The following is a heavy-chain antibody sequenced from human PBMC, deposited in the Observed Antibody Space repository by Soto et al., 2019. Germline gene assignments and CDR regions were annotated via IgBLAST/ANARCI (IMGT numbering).Heavy chain of an antibody. D-gene: IGHD5-18*01. CDR2: IFYSGST. J-gene: IGHJ6*02. CDR3: VCIFSGGYGYGFYYYGMDV. Sequence: LETLSLTCTVSGGSSSSSSYCWGWIRKPPGKGLEWIGSIFYSGSTYYNPSLKSRVTISVDTSKNQVSLKLSSVIAADTAMYYCVCIFSGGYGYGFYYYGMDVWGQGTTVTVSS. V-gene: IGHV4-39*01. CDR1: GGSSSSSSYC.